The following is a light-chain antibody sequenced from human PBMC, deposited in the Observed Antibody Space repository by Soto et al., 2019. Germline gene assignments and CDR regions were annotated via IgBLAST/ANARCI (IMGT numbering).Light chain of an antibody. V-gene: IGKV3-15*01. J-gene: IGKJ1*01. CDR3: QQYNIWPPWT. Sequence: EIVMTQSPATLSVSPGERVTLSCRASQNVGRNLAWYQQKPGQPPSLLIFGAITRATGIPARFSGSGSGTEFTLTISSLQSEDSAIYYCQQYNIWPPWTFGQGTKMEIK. CDR1: QNVGRN. CDR2: GAI.